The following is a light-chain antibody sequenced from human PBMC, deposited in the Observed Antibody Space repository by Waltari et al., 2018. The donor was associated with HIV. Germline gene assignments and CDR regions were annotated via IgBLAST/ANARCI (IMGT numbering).Light chain of an antibody. CDR2: DTH. CDR1: TGPVVTGPP. Sequence: QPVATPEPPVTVSPAGTITLTCASSTGPVVTGPPAYWFQQPPGQAPRTLIYDTHKKRSSPPVRFSGSRLGSLGGRAGLTRSGAQAEDEADYCCLLSYNGVRVFGGGTELT. CDR3: LLSYNGVRV. V-gene: IGLV7-46*01. J-gene: IGLJ3*02.